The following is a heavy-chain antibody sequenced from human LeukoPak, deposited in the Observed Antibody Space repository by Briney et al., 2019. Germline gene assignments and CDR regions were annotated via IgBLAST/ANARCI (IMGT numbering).Heavy chain of an antibody. J-gene: IGHJ4*02. D-gene: IGHD3-22*01. CDR3: ARDAIDSSGFDFDY. V-gene: IGHV3-23*01. CDR1: GFTFSRSA. CDR2: ISSSGNT. Sequence: GGSLRLSCAASGFTFSRSAMTWVRQTPGKGLDWVSSISSSGNTYYADSVKGRFTISRDNSKNMLYLQMNSLRAEDTAVYYCARDAIDSSGFDFDYWGQGTLVTVSS.